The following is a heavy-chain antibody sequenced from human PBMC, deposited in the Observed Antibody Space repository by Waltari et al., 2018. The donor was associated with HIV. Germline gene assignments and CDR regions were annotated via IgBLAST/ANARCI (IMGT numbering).Heavy chain of an antibody. V-gene: IGHV1-46*01. CDR3: ARVAARLFFDY. D-gene: IGHD6-6*01. J-gene: IGHJ4*02. CDR2: INPSGGST. Sequence: QVQLVQSGAEVKKPGASVKVSCKASGYTFTSYYMHWGRQATGQGLEWMGIINPSGGSTSYAQKFQGRVTMTRDTSTSTVYMELSSLRSEDTAVYYCARVAARLFFDYWGQGTLVTVSS. CDR1: GYTFTSYY.